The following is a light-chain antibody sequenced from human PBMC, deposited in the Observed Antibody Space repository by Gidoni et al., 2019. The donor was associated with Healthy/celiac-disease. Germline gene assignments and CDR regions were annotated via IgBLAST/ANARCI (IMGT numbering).Light chain of an antibody. CDR2: GKN. CDR1: SLRSYY. V-gene: IGLV3-19*01. CDR3: NSRDSSGNERI. Sequence: SSELTQDPAVSVALGKTVRITCQGDSLRSYYASWYQQKPGQAPVLVIYGKNNRPSGIPDRFSGSSSGNTASLTITGAQAEDEADYYCNSRDSSGNERIFGTGTKVTVL. J-gene: IGLJ1*01.